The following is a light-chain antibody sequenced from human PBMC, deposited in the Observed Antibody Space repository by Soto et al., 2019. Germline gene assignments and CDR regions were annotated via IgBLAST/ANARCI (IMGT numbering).Light chain of an antibody. Sequence: QSALTQPASVSGSPGQSITISCTGTNSDVGSYNYVSWHQQHPGKAPKLMIYNVYDRPSGISNRFSGSKSGNTASLTISGLQGEDEADYYCCSYAGRYTYVFGTGTKVTVL. CDR3: CSYAGRYTYV. J-gene: IGLJ1*01. V-gene: IGLV2-14*03. CDR2: NVY. CDR1: NSDVGSYNY.